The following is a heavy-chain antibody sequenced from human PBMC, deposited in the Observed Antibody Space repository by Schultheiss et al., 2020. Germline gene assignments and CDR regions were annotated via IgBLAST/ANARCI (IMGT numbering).Heavy chain of an antibody. Sequence: GGSLRLSCAASGLTFSYAWMSWVRQAPGKGLEWVANIKQDGSEKYYVDSVKGRFTISRDNAKNSLYLQMNSLRADDTAVYYCARAGGIVATYTWGKGTLVTVPS. D-gene: IGHD5-12*01. CDR1: GLTFSYAW. J-gene: IGHJ4*02. CDR2: IKQDGSEK. CDR3: ARAGGIVATYT. V-gene: IGHV3-7*01.